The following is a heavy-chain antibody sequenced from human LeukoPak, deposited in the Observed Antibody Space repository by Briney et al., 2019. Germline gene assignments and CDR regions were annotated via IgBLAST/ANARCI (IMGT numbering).Heavy chain of an antibody. D-gene: IGHD6-13*01. CDR1: GYTFTSYY. J-gene: IGHJ2*01. CDR3: ARATSPIAAAGTDWYFDL. CDR2: INPSGGGI. V-gene: IGHV1-46*04. Sequence: RASVKVSCKASGYTFTSYYLHWVRQAPGQGLEWMGIINPSGGGISYAQKLQGRVTMTSDTSASTAYMELSSLRSEDTAVYFCARATSPIAAAGTDWYFDLWGRGTLVTVSS.